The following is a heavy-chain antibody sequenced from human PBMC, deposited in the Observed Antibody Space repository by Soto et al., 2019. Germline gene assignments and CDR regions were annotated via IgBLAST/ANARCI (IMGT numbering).Heavy chain of an antibody. CDR1: GYAFTNYA. Sequence: ASVKVSCKASGYAFTNYAIHWVRQAPGQRLEWMAWINAGNGNTKYSQKFQGRATITRDTSATTAYMELSSLRSEDTAVYYCARTGIYCGGDCPNLDYWGQGTLVTVSS. CDR2: INAGNGNT. J-gene: IGHJ4*02. D-gene: IGHD2-21*01. V-gene: IGHV1-3*01. CDR3: ARTGIYCGGDCPNLDY.